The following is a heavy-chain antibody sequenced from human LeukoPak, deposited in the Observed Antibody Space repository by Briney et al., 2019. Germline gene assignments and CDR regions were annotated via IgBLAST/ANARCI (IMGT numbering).Heavy chain of an antibody. J-gene: IGHJ4*02. V-gene: IGHV3-30-3*01. D-gene: IGHD3-16*01. CDR2: IAYDGNNK. CDR1: GFTFSGYA. CDR3: ASVRLGQGDDY. Sequence: GGSLRLSCAASGFTFSGYAMHWVRQTPGKGLEWLATIAYDGNNKHCADSVKGRFTISRDNAKNSLYLQMNSLRAEDTAVYYRASVRLGQGDDYWGQGTLVTVSS.